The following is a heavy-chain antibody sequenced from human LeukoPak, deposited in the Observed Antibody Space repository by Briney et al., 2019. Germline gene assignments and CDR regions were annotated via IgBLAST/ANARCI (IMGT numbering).Heavy chain of an antibody. CDR3: ARGVVDYYDSSGYYYFDY. J-gene: IGHJ4*02. Sequence: SVKVSCKASGGTXSSYAISWVRQAPGQGLEWMGGSIPIFGTANYAQKCQGRVTITADESTSTAYMELSSLRSEDTAVYYCARGVVDYYDSSGYYYFDYWGQGTLVTVSS. V-gene: IGHV1-69*01. CDR1: GGTXSSYA. D-gene: IGHD3-22*01. CDR2: SIPIFGTA.